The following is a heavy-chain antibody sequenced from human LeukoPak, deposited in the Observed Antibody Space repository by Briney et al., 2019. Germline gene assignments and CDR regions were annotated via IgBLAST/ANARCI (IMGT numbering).Heavy chain of an antibody. CDR2: IYYTRTT. CDR3: AREMSTISSAFDI. J-gene: IGHJ3*02. V-gene: IGHV4-59*02. D-gene: IGHD5-24*01. Sequence: PSETLSLTCTVSGGSVTSYYWSWIRQPPGKGLEWIGSIYYTRTTNYNPSLKSRVTISLDKSKNQFSLKLSSVNAADTAVYYCAREMSTISSAFDIWGQGTMVTVSS. CDR1: GGSVTSYY.